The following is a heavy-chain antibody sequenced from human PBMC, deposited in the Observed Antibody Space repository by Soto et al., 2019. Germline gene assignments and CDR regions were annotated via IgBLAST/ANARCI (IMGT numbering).Heavy chain of an antibody. CDR3: ARTVAGWFDP. D-gene: IGHD6-19*01. CDR2: IYYSGST. CDR1: GGSVSSGGYY. J-gene: IGHJ5*02. V-gene: IGHV4-61*08. Sequence: PSETLSLTCTVSGGSVSSGGYYWSWIRQPPGKGLEWIGYIYYSGSTNYNPSLKSRVTISVDTSKNQFSLKLSSVTAADTAVYYCARTVAGWFDPWGQGTLVTVSS.